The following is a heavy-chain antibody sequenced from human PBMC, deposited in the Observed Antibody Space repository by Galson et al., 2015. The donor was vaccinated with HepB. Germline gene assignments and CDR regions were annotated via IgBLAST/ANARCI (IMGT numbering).Heavy chain of an antibody. V-gene: IGHV3-11*04. CDR1: GFTFSDYN. CDR3: AHFPRTRQGIAAD. CDR2: ISSSGSTI. Sequence: SLRLSCAASGFTFSDYNMSWIRQAPGKGLEWVSYISSSGSTIYYADSVKGRFTIYRDNAKNSLYLQMNSLRAEDTAVYYCAHFPRTRQGIAADWGQGTLVTVSS. D-gene: IGHD6-13*01. J-gene: IGHJ4*02.